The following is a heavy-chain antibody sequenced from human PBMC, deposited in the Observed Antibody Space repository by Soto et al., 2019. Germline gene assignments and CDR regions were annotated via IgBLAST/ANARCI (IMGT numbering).Heavy chain of an antibody. D-gene: IGHD3-16*02. CDR3: ASRRELSSPYYFDY. J-gene: IGHJ4*02. V-gene: IGHV3-48*01. CDR2: ISSTSFTI. Sequence: GGSLRLSCEASGLTISRYSMNWVRQAPGKGLEWVSHISSTSFTIYYADSVKGRFTISRDNAKNSLYLQMNNLRAEDTAVYFCASRRELSSPYYFDYWGPGTQVTVSS. CDR1: GLTISRYS.